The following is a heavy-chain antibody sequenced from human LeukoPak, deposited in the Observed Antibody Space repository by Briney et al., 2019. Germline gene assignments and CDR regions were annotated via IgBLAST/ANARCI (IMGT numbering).Heavy chain of an antibody. D-gene: IGHD2-15*01. J-gene: IGHJ6*04. V-gene: IGHV3-30-3*01. CDR2: ISYDGSNK. CDR3: ARVIVDDV. Sequence: GGSLGLSCAASGFTFSSYAMHWVRQAPGKGLEWVAVISYDGSNKYYADSVKGRFTISRDNSKNTLYLQMNSLRAEDTAVYYCARVIVDDVWGKGTTVTVSS. CDR1: GFTFSSYA.